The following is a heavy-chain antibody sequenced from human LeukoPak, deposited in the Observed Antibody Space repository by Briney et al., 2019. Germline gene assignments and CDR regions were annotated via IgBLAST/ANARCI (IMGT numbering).Heavy chain of an antibody. J-gene: IGHJ6*02. Sequence: SQTLSLTCAISGDSISSSSAAWNWIRQSPSRGLEWLRRTYYRSKWYNDFAVSVRSRITINPDTSKNQFSLQLNSVVPEDTAVYYCARDQRSLIAAAGVASYYYYGMDVWGQGTTVTVSS. V-gene: IGHV6-1*01. CDR2: TYYRSKWYN. CDR3: ARDQRSLIAAAGVASYYYYGMDV. D-gene: IGHD6-13*01. CDR1: GDSISSSSAA.